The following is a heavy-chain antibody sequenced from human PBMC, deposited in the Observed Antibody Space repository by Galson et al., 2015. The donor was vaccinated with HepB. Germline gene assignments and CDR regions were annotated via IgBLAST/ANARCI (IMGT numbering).Heavy chain of an antibody. D-gene: IGHD6-13*01. CDR2: IYFSGST. CDR3: ARRRERGVSSWNHYYFDC. J-gene: IGHJ4*02. CDR1: GGSISSSSHY. Sequence: SETLSLTCIVSGGSISSSSHYWGWIRQPPGKGLEWIGSIYFSGSTYYNPSLKSRVTISVDTSKNQFSLRLSSVTAADTAVYYCARRRERGVSSWNHYYFDCWGQGTLVTVSS. V-gene: IGHV4-39*01.